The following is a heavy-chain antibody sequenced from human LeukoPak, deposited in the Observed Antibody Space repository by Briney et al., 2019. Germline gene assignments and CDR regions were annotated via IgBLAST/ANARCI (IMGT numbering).Heavy chain of an antibody. D-gene: IGHD2-15*01. CDR3: AKGDCSGGDCYSAFDY. CDR1: GFTFNTYA. V-gene: IGHV3-23*01. Sequence: GGSLRLSCAASGFTFNTYAMSWVRQAPGKGLERVSVISGSGGNTDYADSVKGRFTISRDNSKNTLYLQMNNLRAEDTAVYFCAKGDCSGGDCYSAFDYWGQGTLVTVSS. CDR2: ISGSGGNT. J-gene: IGHJ4*02.